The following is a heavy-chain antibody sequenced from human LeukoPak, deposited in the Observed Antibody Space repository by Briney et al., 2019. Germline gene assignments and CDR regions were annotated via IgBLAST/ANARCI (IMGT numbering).Heavy chain of an antibody. CDR3: ATGRPYYDILTGYYNPSTHQTLGY. V-gene: IGHV1-18*01. D-gene: IGHD3-9*01. CDR1: GYTFTSYG. Sequence: GVSVKVSCKASGYTFTSYGISWVRQAPGQGLEWMGWISAYNGNTNYAQKLQGRVTMTRDTSTSTVYMELSRLRSEDTAVYYCATGRPYYDILTGYYNPSTHQTLGYWGQGTLVTVSS. CDR2: ISAYNGNT. J-gene: IGHJ4*02.